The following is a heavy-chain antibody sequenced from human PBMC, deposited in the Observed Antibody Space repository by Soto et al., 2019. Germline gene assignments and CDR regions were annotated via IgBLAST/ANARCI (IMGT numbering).Heavy chain of an antibody. V-gene: IGHV1-24*01. CDR2: FDPEDGET. J-gene: IGHJ5*02. CDR1: GYTLTELS. Sequence: ASVKVSCKVSGYTLTELSMHWVRQAPGKGLEWMGGFDPEDGETIYAQKFQGRVTMTEDTSTDTAYMELSSLRSEDAAVYYCATERIAARPDRWFDPWGQGTLVTVSS. CDR3: ATERIAARPDRWFDP. D-gene: IGHD6-6*01.